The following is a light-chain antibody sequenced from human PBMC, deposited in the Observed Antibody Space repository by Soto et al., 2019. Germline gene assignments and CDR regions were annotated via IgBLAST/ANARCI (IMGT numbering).Light chain of an antibody. J-gene: IGLJ1*01. CDR3: SSYTSSRTYV. CDR1: SSDVGGYNY. Sequence: QSALTQPASVSGSPGQSIPISCTGTSSDVGGYNYVSWYQQHPGKAPKLMVYDVSNRPSGVSNRFSGSKSGNTASLTISWLQAEDEADYYCSSYTSSRTYVFGTGTKVTVL. V-gene: IGLV2-14*01. CDR2: DVS.